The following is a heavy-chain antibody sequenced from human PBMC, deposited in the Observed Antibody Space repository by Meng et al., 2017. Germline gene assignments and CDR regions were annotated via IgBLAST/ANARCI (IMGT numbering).Heavy chain of an antibody. CDR1: GGTFSSYA. J-gene: IGHJ4*02. Sequence: VQLVLCGAEVKQPGSSVKGYCNASGGTFSSYAISWVRQAPGQGLEWMGGIIPIFGTANYAQKFQGRVTITADKSTSTAYMELSSLRSEDTAVYYCARDGVGATEGYFDYWGQGTLVTVSS. CDR3: ARDGVGATEGYFDY. V-gene: IGHV1-69*06. D-gene: IGHD1-26*01. CDR2: IIPIFGTA.